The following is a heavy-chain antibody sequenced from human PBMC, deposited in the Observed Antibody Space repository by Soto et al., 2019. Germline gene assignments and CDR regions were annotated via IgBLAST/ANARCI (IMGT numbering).Heavy chain of an antibody. CDR2: INPNSGGT. CDR1: GYTFTGYY. D-gene: IGHD6-6*01. CDR3: ARGGPEYISSSVTKPQLYYYYYYMDV. Sequence: ASVKVSCKASGYTFTGYYMHWVRQAPGQGLEWMGWINPNSGGTNYAQKFQGWVTMTRDTSISTAYMELSRLRSDDTAVYYCARGGPEYISSSVTKPQLYYYYYYMDVWGKGTTVTVSS. V-gene: IGHV1-2*04. J-gene: IGHJ6*03.